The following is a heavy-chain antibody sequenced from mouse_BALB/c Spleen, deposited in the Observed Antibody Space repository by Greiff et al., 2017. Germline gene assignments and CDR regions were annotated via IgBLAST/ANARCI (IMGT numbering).Heavy chain of an antibody. Sequence: EVKLVESGGGLVQPGGSRKLSCAASGFTFSSFGMHWVRQAPEKGLEWVAYISSGSSTIYYADTVKGRFTISRDNPKNTLFLQMTSLRSEDTAMYYCARSRGEYYAMDYWGQGTSVTVSS. J-gene: IGHJ4*01. CDR2: ISSGSSTI. V-gene: IGHV5-17*02. CDR3: ARSRGEYYAMDY. CDR1: GFTFSSFG.